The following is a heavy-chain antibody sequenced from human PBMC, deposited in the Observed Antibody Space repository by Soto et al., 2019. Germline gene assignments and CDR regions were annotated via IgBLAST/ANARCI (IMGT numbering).Heavy chain of an antibody. CDR2: IWYDGSNK. CDR3: ARDALALNMITQYCSGGSCYSGWFDP. CDR1: GFTFSSYG. J-gene: IGHJ5*02. V-gene: IGHV3-33*01. D-gene: IGHD2-15*01. Sequence: PGGSLRLSCAASGFTFSSYGMHWVRQAPGKGLEWVAVIWYDGSNKYYADSVKGRFTISRDNSKNTLYLQMNSLGAEDTAVYYCARDALALNMITQYCSGGSCYSGWFDPWGQGTLVTVSS.